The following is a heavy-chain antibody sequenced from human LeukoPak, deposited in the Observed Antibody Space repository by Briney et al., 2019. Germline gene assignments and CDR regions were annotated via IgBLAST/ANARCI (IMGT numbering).Heavy chain of an antibody. CDR2: INHSGST. CDR1: GGSFSGYY. Sequence: SETLSLTCAVYGGSFSGYYWSWIRQPPGKGLEWIGEINHSGSTNYNPSLTSRVTISVDTSKNQFSLKLSSVTAADTAVYYCARGRRVTHFDYWGQGTLVTVSS. J-gene: IGHJ4*02. D-gene: IGHD2-21*02. CDR3: ARGRRVTHFDY. V-gene: IGHV4-34*01.